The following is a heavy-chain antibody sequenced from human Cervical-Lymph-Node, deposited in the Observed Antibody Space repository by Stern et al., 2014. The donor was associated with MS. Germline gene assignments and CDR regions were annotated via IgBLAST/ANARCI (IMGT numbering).Heavy chain of an antibody. D-gene: IGHD3-10*01. J-gene: IGHJ4*02. CDR1: GFTFSSKW. Sequence: EVQLVESGGGLVQPGGSLRLSCAASGFTFSSKWMHWVRQPPGKGLMWVSRINEDGSFRSYADSVKGRFTISRDNARNTVYLQMNSLTDDDTAVYYCARDLAGTDYASPGDDFDYCGQGTLVTVSS. V-gene: IGHV3-74*01. CDR2: INEDGSFR. CDR3: ARDLAGTDYASPGDDFDY.